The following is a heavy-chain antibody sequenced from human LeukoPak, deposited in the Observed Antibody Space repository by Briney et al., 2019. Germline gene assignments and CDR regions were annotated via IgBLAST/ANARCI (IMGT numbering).Heavy chain of an antibody. CDR1: GYTFTSYG. Sequence: ASVKVSCKASGYTFTSYGISWVRQAPGQGLEWMGWISAYNGNTNYAQKLQGRVTMTTDTSTSTAYMELRSLRSDDTAVYYCARVGRPHYYDSSGPLDYWGQGTLVTVSS. CDR3: ARVGRPHYYDSSGPLDY. D-gene: IGHD3-22*01. V-gene: IGHV1-18*01. CDR2: ISAYNGNT. J-gene: IGHJ4*02.